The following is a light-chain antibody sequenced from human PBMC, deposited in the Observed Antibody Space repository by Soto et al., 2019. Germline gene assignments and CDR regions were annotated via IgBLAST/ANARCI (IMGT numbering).Light chain of an antibody. CDR3: QRRSNWRSLFT. CDR1: QRVTSY. Sequence: EIVLTQSPATLSLSPGETATLSCRASQRVTSYLAGYHQNPGQAPRHLIYDASNRATGSAARFSGSGSGTDFTLTISSLEREDFAVYSCQRRSNWRSLFTFGQETRLEIK. CDR2: DAS. V-gene: IGKV3-11*01. J-gene: IGKJ5*01.